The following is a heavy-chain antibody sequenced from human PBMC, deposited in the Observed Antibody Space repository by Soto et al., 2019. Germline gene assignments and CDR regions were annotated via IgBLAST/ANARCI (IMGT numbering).Heavy chain of an antibody. J-gene: IGHJ6*02. CDR3: ASTTVTTYYYYYGMDV. V-gene: IGHV1-24*01. CDR2: FDPEDGET. D-gene: IGHD4-17*01. CDR1: GYTLTELS. Sequence: GASVKVSCKVSGYTLTELSMHWVRQAPGKGLEWMGGFDPEDGETIYAQKFQGRVTMTTDTSTSTAYMELRSLRSDDTAVYYCASTTVTTYYYYYGMDVWGQGTTVTVSS.